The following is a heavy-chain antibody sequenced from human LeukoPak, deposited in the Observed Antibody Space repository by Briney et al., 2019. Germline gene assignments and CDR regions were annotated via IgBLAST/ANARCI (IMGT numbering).Heavy chain of an antibody. J-gene: IGHJ4*02. D-gene: IGHD6-13*01. V-gene: IGHV3-9*03. CDR2: ISWNSGSI. CDR1: GFTFDDYA. Sequence: PGGSLRLSCAASGFTFDDYAMHWVRQAPGKGLEWVSGISWNSGSIGYADSVKGRFTISRDNAKNSLYLQMNSLRAEDMALYYCAKDNGREAAAGAFDYWGQGTLVTVSS. CDR3: AKDNGREAAAGAFDY.